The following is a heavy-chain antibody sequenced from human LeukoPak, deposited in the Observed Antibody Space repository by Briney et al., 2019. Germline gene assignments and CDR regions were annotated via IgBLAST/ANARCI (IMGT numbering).Heavy chain of an antibody. J-gene: IGHJ4*02. CDR2: ISADSAAT. D-gene: IGHD3-10*01. CDR3: ARKSASGNYPLDY. CDR1: GFNFGSNS. Sequence: GGSLRLSCAASGFNFGSNSMTWVRQAPGKVLEWVSVISADSAATFYADSVKGRFTISRDNGRNTVFLQMSSLRAEDTALYYCARKSASGNYPLDYWGQGTLVTVSS. V-gene: IGHV3-23*01.